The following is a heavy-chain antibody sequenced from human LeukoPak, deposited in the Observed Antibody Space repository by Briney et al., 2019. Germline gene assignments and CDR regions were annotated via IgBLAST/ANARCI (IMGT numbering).Heavy chain of an antibody. D-gene: IGHD3-9*01. CDR2: IYYSGST. V-gene: IGHV4-59*01. Sequence: SETLSLTCTVSGGSISSYYWSWIRQPPGKGLEWIGYIYYSGSTNYNPSLKSRVTISVDTSKNQFSLKLSSVTAADTAVYYCARGSIVTGYYHSDAFDIWGQGTMVTVSS. J-gene: IGHJ3*02. CDR3: ARGSIVTGYYHSDAFDI. CDR1: GGSISSYY.